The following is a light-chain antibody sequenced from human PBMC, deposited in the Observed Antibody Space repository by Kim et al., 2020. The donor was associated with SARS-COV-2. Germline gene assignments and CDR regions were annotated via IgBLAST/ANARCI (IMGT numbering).Light chain of an antibody. CDR2: GKN. Sequence: SSELTRDPAVSVALGQTVRITCQGDTLRIYYASWYQQKPGQAPILVIYGKNNRPSGIPDRFSGSNSGNTASLTITGAQAEDEADYYCHSRDSSGNHVLFGGGTSLTVL. J-gene: IGLJ2*01. CDR3: HSRDSSGNHVL. CDR1: TLRIYY. V-gene: IGLV3-19*01.